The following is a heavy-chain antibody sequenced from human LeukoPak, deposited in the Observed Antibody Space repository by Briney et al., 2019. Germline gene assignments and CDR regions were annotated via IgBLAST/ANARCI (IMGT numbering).Heavy chain of an antibody. CDR3: ITGGATYYDILTGYFPTFDY. CDR1: GFTFSNAW. D-gene: IGHD3-9*01. CDR2: IKSKTDGETT. J-gene: IGHJ4*02. V-gene: IGHV3-15*01. Sequence: GGSLRLSCAASGFTFSNAWMSWVCQAPGKGLEWVGRIKSKTDGETTDYAAPVKGRFTISRDDSKNTLHLQMNSLKTEDTAVYYCITGGATYYDILTGYFPTFDYWGQGTLVTVSS.